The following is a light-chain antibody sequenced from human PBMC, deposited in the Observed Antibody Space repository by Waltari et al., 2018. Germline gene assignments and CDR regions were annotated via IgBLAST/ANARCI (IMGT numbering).Light chain of an antibody. Sequence: SSELTQDPAVSVALGQTVRITCQGDSLRTYYAHWYQQKPGQAPGLVIYGKNNRPSGIPDRLSASSSGNTASLTIAGAQAEDEADYYCNSRDSSGNPYVFGSGTKVTVL. V-gene: IGLV3-19*01. CDR3: NSRDSSGNPYV. J-gene: IGLJ1*01. CDR2: GKN. CDR1: SLRTYY.